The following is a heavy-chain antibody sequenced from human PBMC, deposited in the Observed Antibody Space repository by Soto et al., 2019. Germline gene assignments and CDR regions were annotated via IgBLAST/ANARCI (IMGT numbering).Heavy chain of an antibody. Sequence: PGGSLRLSCAASGFTFSNSAMSWVRQAPGKGLERVSAISGSGGSTYYADSVKGRFTISRDNSKNTLYVQMNSLRAEDTAVYYCAKRGEKVSDYWGQGALVTVSP. D-gene: IGHD3-10*01. J-gene: IGHJ4*02. CDR2: ISGSGGST. CDR1: GFTFSNSA. V-gene: IGHV3-23*01. CDR3: AKRGEKVSDY.